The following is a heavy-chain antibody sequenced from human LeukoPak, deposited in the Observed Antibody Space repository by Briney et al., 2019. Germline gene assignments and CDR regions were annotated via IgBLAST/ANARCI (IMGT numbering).Heavy chain of an antibody. CDR3: AMDYPSTGFC. V-gene: IGHV3-7*03. D-gene: IGHD5/OR15-5a*01. J-gene: IGHJ4*02. CDR1: GFTFSSCW. CDR2: IKQDGSEK. Sequence: GGSLRLSCAASGFTFSSCWMTWVRQAPGKGLEWVANIKQDGSEKYYADSVKGRFTISRDNPKNTLYLQMNGLRVEDTAVYYCAMDYPSTGFCWGQGTLVTVSS.